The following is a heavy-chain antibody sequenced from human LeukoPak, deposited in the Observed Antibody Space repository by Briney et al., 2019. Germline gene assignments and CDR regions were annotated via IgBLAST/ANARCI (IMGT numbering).Heavy chain of an antibody. Sequence: ASVKVSCKASGYTFTSYYIHWVRQAPGQGLEWMGIINPSGGSTDYAQKFQGRVTMTRDTSTSTIYMELSSLRSEGTAVYYCATFDSGSYYYFDYWGQGTLVTVSS. J-gene: IGHJ4*02. CDR2: INPSGGST. CDR1: GYTFTSYY. D-gene: IGHD1-26*01. V-gene: IGHV1-46*01. CDR3: ATFDSGSYYYFDY.